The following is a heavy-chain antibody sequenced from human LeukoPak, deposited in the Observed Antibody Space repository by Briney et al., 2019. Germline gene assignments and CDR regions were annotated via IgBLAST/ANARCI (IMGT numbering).Heavy chain of an antibody. J-gene: IGHJ4*02. V-gene: IGHV1-69*02. CDR2: IIPILGIA. Sequence: SVKVSCKASGGAFSDYTFNWLRQAPGQGLEWMGKIIPILGIANFAQRFQGRVTITADKSTSTAFMELSSLTSEDTAVYYCARADKYSYGYCDYWGQGTLVTVSS. D-gene: IGHD5-18*01. CDR3: ARADKYSYGYCDY. CDR1: GGAFSDYT.